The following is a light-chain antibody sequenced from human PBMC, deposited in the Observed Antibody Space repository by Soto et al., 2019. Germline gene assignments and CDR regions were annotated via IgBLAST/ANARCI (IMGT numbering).Light chain of an antibody. CDR2: AAS. Sequence: DIQMTQSPSSLSASVGDRVTITCRASQGISNYLAWYQQKPGKVPKLLIYAASTLQSGVPSRFSGRRYGTDFTLTISSLQPEDVETYYCQKYNSAPRTFGQGTKVEIK. J-gene: IGKJ1*01. CDR3: QKYNSAPRT. V-gene: IGKV1-27*01. CDR1: QGISNY.